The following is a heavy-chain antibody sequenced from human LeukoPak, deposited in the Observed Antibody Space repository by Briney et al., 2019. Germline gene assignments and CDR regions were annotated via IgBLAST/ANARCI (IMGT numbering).Heavy chain of an antibody. V-gene: IGHV3-7*01. CDR3: ASSIAAAGDY. CDR2: IRNGGSEK. J-gene: IGHJ4*02. D-gene: IGHD6-13*01. CDR1: GFTFSSFG. Sequence: GGSLRLSCAASGFTFSSFGMSWVRQAPGKGLDWVATIRNGGSEKYYVDSVKGRFTISRDNAKNSLYLQMNSLRAEDTAVYYCASSIAAAGDYWGQGTLVTVSS.